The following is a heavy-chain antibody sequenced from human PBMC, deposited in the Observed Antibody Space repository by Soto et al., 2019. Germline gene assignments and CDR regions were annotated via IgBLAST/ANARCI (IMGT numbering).Heavy chain of an antibody. CDR3: ARVSDTSYYYYYMDV. V-gene: IGHV1-69*02. Sequence: QVQLVQSGAEVKKPGSSVKVSCKASGGTFSSYTISWVRQAPGQGLEWMGRIIPILGIANYAQKFQGRVTITAHKSTSTAYMELSSLRSEDTAVYYCARVSDTSYYYYYMDVWGKGTTVTVSS. D-gene: IGHD2-2*01. CDR1: GGTFSSYT. CDR2: IIPILGIA. J-gene: IGHJ6*03.